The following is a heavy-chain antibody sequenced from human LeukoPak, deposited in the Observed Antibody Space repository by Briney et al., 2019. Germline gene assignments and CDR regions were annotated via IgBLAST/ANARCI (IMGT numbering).Heavy chain of an antibody. Sequence: SETLSLTCTVSGGSISSYYWSWIRQPAGKGLEWIGRIYTSGSTNYNPSLKSRVTISVDTSKNQFSLKLSSVTAADTAVYYCAGYDILTGYYNDAFDIWGQGTMVTVSS. CDR2: IYTSGST. D-gene: IGHD3-9*01. V-gene: IGHV4-4*07. CDR3: AGYDILTGYYNDAFDI. J-gene: IGHJ3*02. CDR1: GGSISSYY.